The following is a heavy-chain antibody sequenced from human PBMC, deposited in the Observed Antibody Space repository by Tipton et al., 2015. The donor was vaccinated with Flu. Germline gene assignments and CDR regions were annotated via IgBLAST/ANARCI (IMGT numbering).Heavy chain of an antibody. D-gene: IGHD1-26*01. Sequence: TLSLTCSVSGDSTASSGYHWAWIRQPPGKGLEWIESVYFTGDAFYNPSLKSRVTISADTSKRQFSLKLTSVTAADTAVYYCATVSSYYFFFDSWGQGTLVTVSS. J-gene: IGHJ4*02. V-gene: IGHV4-39*07. CDR2: VYFTGDA. CDR3: ATVSSYYFFFDS. CDR1: GDSTASSGYH.